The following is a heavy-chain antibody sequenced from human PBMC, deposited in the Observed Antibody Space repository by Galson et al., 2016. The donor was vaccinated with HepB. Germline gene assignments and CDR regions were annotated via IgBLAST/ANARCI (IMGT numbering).Heavy chain of an antibody. CDR2: IYPGDSDT. CDR1: NSFTSYW. J-gene: IGHJ6*04. D-gene: IGHD3-22*01. CDR3: ARRGYYDSSGYYGYYYYGMDV. V-gene: IGHV5-51*01. Sequence: NSFTSYWIGWVRQMPGKGLEWMGIIYPGDSDTRYSPSFQGQVTISADKSISTAYLQWSSLKASDTAMYYCARRGYYDSSGYYGYYYYGMDVWGKGTTVTVSS.